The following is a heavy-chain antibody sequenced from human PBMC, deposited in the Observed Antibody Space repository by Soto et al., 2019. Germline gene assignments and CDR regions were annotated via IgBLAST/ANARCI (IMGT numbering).Heavy chain of an antibody. V-gene: IGHV4-39*01. CDR1: GGSISSSSYY. CDR2: IYYSGST. CDR3: ARQDYDFWSGYYGFNWFDP. Sequence: SETLSLTCTVSGGSISSSSYYWGWIRQPPGKGLEWIGSIYYSGSTYYNPSLKSRVTISVDTSKDQFSLKLSSVTAADTAVYYCARQDYDFWSGYYGFNWFDPWGQGTLVTVSS. J-gene: IGHJ5*02. D-gene: IGHD3-3*01.